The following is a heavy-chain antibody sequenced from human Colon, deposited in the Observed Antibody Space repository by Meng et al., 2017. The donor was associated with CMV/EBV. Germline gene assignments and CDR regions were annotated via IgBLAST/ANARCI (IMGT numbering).Heavy chain of an antibody. CDR3: VRDQSEYDNSWFWIY. V-gene: IGHV1-46*03. CDR1: GFPFPNFF. CDR2: INPSGDYT. J-gene: IGHJ4*02. Sequence: SGFPFPNFFMHCVRQAPGQGLEWVAVINPSGDYTNYAQKFQGRVTVTRDTPTSTVYMEVTSLRSEDTAVYYCVRDQSEYDNSWFWIYWGQGTLVTVSS. D-gene: IGHD6-13*01.